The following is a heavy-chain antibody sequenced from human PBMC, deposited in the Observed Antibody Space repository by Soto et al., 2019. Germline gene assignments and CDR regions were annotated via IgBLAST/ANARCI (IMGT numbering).Heavy chain of an antibody. CDR1: GGTFSSYA. CDR3: ARARALYCSSTSCYVGDYYYYYGMDV. J-gene: IGHJ6*02. D-gene: IGHD2-2*01. CDR2: IIPIFGTA. Sequence: GASVKVSCKASGGTFSSYAISWVRQAPGQGLEWMGGIIPIFGTANYAQEFQGRVTITADESTSTAYMELSSLRSEDTAVYYCARARALYCSSTSCYVGDYYYYYGMDVWGQGTTVTVSS. V-gene: IGHV1-69*13.